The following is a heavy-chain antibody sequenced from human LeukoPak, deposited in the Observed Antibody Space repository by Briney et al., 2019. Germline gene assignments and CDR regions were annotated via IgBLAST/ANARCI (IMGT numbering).Heavy chain of an antibody. V-gene: IGHV4-34*01. J-gene: IGHJ5*02. CDR2: INHSGST. D-gene: IGHD6-13*01. CDR1: GGSFSGYY. CDR3: ARGNSSRWYWFDP. Sequence: SETLSLTCAVYGGSFSGYYWSWIRQPPGKGLEWIGEINHSGSTNYNPSLKSRVTISVDTSKNQFSLKLSSVTAADTAVYYCARGNSSRWYWFDPWGRGTLVTVSS.